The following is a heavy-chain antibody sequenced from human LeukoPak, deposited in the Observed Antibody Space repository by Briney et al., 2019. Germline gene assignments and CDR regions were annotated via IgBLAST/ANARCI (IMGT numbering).Heavy chain of an antibody. J-gene: IGHJ4*02. Sequence: GGSLRLSCVASQFTFSNNWMSWVRQAPGKGLELVANIKQDGSDKYYVDSVKGRFTISRENAKNSVYLQMNSLRADDTAVYYCARRSSTSESFDYWGQGTLVTVSS. CDR1: QFTFSNNW. V-gene: IGHV3-7*01. CDR3: ARRSSTSESFDY. CDR2: IKQDGSDK. D-gene: IGHD2-2*01.